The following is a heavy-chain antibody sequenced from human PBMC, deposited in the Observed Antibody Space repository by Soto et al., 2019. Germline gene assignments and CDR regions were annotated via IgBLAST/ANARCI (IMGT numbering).Heavy chain of an antibody. CDR1: GFSFSDYY. Sequence: GGSLRLSCAASGFSFSDYYMSWIRQAPGKGLEWVSYISSSSSYTNYADSVKGRFTISRDNAKNSLYLQMNSLRAEDTAVYYCARGGAARHYGMDVWGQGTTVTVSS. D-gene: IGHD6-6*01. J-gene: IGHJ6*02. V-gene: IGHV3-11*06. CDR3: ARGGAARHYGMDV. CDR2: ISSSSSYT.